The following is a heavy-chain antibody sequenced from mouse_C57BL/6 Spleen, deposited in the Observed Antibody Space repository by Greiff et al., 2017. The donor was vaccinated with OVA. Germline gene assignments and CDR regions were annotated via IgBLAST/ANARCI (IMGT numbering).Heavy chain of an antibody. CDR3: ARTDYYGSSYPWYFDV. CDR1: GYTFTSYW. V-gene: IGHV1-52*01. Sequence: QVQLQQPGAELVRPGSSVKLSCKASGYTFTSYWMHWVKQRPIQGLEWIGNIDPSDSETHYNQKFKDKATLTVDKSSSTAYMQLSSLTSEDSAVYYCARTDYYGSSYPWYFDVWGTGTTVTVSS. J-gene: IGHJ1*03. D-gene: IGHD1-1*01. CDR2: IDPSDSET.